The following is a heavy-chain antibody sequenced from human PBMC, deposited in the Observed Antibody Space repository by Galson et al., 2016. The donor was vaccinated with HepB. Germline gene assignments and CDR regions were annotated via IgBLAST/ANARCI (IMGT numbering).Heavy chain of an antibody. CDR2: INNDGDTT. CDR1: GFTFSSHW. D-gene: IGHD3-10*01. V-gene: IGHV3-74*01. CDR3: ARENYGIFDY. J-gene: IGHJ4*02. Sequence: SLRLSCAASGFTFSSHWMHWVRQTPGKGLVFVSRINNDGDTTNYVDSVKGRFTVSRDNANKTLYLEMNSLRAEDTAVYYCARENYGIFDYWGQGALVTVSS.